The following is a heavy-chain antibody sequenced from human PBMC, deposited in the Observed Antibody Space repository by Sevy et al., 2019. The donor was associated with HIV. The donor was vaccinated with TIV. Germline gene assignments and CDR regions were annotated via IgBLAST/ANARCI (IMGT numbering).Heavy chain of an antibody. Sequence: GGSLRLSCAASGFTFSIYTMNWVRQAPGKGLEWVSSISSSSSYIYYTDSVKDRFTISRDNAKNSLYLQMNSLRAEDTAVYYCARVGIDSTGYPFDYWGQGTLVTVSS. V-gene: IGHV3-21*01. CDR3: ARVGIDSTGYPFDY. CDR1: GFTFSIYT. J-gene: IGHJ4*02. D-gene: IGHD3-22*01. CDR2: ISSSSSYI.